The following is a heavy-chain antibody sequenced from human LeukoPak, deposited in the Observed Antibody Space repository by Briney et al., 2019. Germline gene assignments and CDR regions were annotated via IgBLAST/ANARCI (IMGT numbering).Heavy chain of an antibody. CDR1: GFTFSSYA. CDR3: AVDYGDYIDAFDI. CDR2: ISNDGTNE. D-gene: IGHD4-17*01. Sequence: PGGSLRLSCAASGFTFSSYAMHWFRQAPGKGLEGVAVISNDGTNEYYADSMKGRFTISRDNSKNTPYLQMNSLTGGDTAVYYCAVDYGDYIDAFDIWGQGTMVTVSS. J-gene: IGHJ3*02. V-gene: IGHV3-30*04.